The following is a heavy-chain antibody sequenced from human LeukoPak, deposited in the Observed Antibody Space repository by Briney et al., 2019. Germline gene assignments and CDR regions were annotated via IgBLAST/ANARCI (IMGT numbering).Heavy chain of an antibody. D-gene: IGHD2-2*01. CDR2: INAVSSA. Sequence: GGSLRLSCAASGFTVSSTYINWVRQAPGKGLEWVSFINAVSSAYYADSVKGRLTIYRDNSKNAVYLQMNSLRAEETAVYYCARGEGASMSRRYFDYWGQGALVTVSS. V-gene: IGHV3-66*01. J-gene: IGHJ4*02. CDR3: ARGEGASMSRRYFDY. CDR1: GFTVSSTY.